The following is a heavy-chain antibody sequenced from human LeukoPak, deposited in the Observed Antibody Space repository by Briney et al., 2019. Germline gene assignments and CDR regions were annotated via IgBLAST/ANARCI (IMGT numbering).Heavy chain of an antibody. D-gene: IGHD3-10*01. CDR1: GFTFSGSA. V-gene: IGHV3-73*01. Sequence: GGSLRLSCAASGFTFSGSAMHWVRQASGKGLEWVGRIRSKANSYATAYAASVKGRFTISRDDSKNTAYLQMNSLKTEDTAVYYCTRHNYYGSGSYPYNWFDPWGQGTLVTVSS. CDR2: IRSKANSYAT. J-gene: IGHJ5*02. CDR3: TRHNYYGSGSYPYNWFDP.